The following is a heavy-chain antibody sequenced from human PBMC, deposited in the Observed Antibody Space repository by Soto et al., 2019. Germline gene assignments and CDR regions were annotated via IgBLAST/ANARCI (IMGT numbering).Heavy chain of an antibody. CDR3: AKGALVEQKLVFRFVWGYYYSGIDV. CDR1: GFTFSSYA. V-gene: IGHV3-23*01. CDR2: ISGSGGST. D-gene: IGHD6-13*01. Sequence: GGSLRLSCAAAGFTFSSYAMSWVRQAPGKGLEWVSAISGSGGSTYYADSVKGRFTISRDNSKNTLYLQMNSLRAEDTAVYYCAKGALVEQKLVFRFVWGYYYSGIDVWGQGTTVTVSS. J-gene: IGHJ6*02.